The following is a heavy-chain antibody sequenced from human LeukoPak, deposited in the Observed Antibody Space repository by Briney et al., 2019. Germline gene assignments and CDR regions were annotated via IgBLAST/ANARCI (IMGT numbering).Heavy chain of an antibody. V-gene: IGHV4-30-2*01. J-gene: IGHJ2*01. D-gene: IGHD3-9*01. CDR3: ARADILTGYSYWYFDL. CDR1: GGSISSGGYS. Sequence: PSETLSLTCAVSGGSISSGGYSWSWIRQPPGKGLEWIGYIYHSGSTYYNPSLRSRVTISMDRSKNQFSLNLNSVTAADTAVYYWARADILTGYSYWYFDLWGRCNLVTVSS. CDR2: IYHSGST.